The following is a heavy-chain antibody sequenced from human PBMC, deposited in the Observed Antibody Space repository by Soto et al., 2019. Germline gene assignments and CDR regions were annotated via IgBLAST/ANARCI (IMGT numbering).Heavy chain of an antibody. Sequence: PGGSLRLSCAASGFTFSSYWMSWVRQAPGKGLEWVANIKQDGSEKYYVDSVKGRFTISRDNAKNSLYLQMNSLRAEDTAVYYCARDHRDGYNFLGNYYYYGMDVWGQGTTVTVSS. CDR3: ARDHRDGYNFLGNYYYYGMDV. CDR2: IKQDGSEK. CDR1: GFTFSSYW. V-gene: IGHV3-7*04. D-gene: IGHD5-12*01. J-gene: IGHJ6*02.